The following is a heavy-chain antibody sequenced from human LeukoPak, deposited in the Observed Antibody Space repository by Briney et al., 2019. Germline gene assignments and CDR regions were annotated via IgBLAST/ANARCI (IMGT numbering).Heavy chain of an antibody. J-gene: IGHJ5*02. CDR3: ASHSSSWLGERYWFDP. Sequence: ASVKVSCKASGYTFTSYDVHWVRQATGQGLEWMGWMNPNSGNTGYAQKFQGRVAMTRDTSMSTAFLELSSLRSEDTAVYYCASHSSSWLGERYWFDPWGQGTLVTVSS. D-gene: IGHD6-13*01. CDR1: GYTFTSYD. CDR2: MNPNSGNT. V-gene: IGHV1-8*01.